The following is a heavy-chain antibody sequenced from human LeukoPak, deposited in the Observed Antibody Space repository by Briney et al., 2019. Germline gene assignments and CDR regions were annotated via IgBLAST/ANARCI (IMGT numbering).Heavy chain of an antibody. V-gene: IGHV1-46*03. CDR2: INPSGGST. CDR3: TTRDGGYFDY. CDR1: GYTFTSYY. J-gene: IGHJ4*02. Sequence: ASVKVSCKASGYTFTSYYMHWVRQAPGQGLEWMGIINPSGGSTSYAQKFQGRVTMTRDTSTSTVYMDLSSLRSEDTAVYYCTTRDGGYFDYWGQGTLVTVSS. D-gene: IGHD2-21*02.